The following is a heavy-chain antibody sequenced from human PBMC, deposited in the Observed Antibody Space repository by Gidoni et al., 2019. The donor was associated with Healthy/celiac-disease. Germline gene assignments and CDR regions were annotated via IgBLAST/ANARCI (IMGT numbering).Heavy chain of an antibody. J-gene: IGHJ3*02. CDR3: AREVAGRGVDAFDI. CDR1: GFTFSSYS. Sequence: EVQLVESGGGLVKPGGSLRLSCAASGFTFSSYSMNWVRQAPGKGLEWVSSISSSSSYIYYADSVKGRFTISRDNAKNSLYLQMNSLRAEDTAVYYCAREVAGRGVDAFDIWGQGTMVTVSS. V-gene: IGHV3-21*01. CDR2: ISSSSSYI. D-gene: IGHD6-19*01.